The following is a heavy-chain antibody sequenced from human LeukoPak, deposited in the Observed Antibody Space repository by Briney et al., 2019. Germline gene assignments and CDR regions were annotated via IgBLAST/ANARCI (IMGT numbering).Heavy chain of an antibody. CDR1: GYSISSGYY. J-gene: IGHJ3*02. D-gene: IGHD6-13*01. CDR3: ARGSSSWYWTDAFDI. V-gene: IGHV4-38-2*02. CDR2: IYHSGST. Sequence: SETLSLTCTVSGYSISSGYYWGWIRQPPGKGLEWIGSIYHSGSTYYNPSLKSRVTISVDTSKNQFSLKLSSVTAADTAVYYCARGSSSWYWTDAFDIWGQGTMVTVSS.